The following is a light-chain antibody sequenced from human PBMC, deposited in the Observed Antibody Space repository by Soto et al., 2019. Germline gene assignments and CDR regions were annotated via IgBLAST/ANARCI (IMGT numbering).Light chain of an antibody. V-gene: IGKV4-1*01. CDR2: WAS. J-gene: IGKJ4*01. Sequence: DIVMTQSPDSLSVSLGERATINCKSSQIVLYNSNNKNYLAWYQQKPGQPPKLLIYWASTRESGVPDRVSGSGSGTDFTLAISSLQAEDVAVYYCQQYYSTPFTFGGGTKVDI. CDR3: QQYYSTPFT. CDR1: QIVLYNSNNKNY.